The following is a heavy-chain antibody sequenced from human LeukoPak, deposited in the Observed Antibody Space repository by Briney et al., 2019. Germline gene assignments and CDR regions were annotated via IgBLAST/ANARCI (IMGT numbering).Heavy chain of an antibody. CDR1: GYTLTELS. CDR2: FDPEDGET. CDR3: ATGGYCGGDCYSGPHDY. J-gene: IGHJ4*02. D-gene: IGHD2-21*02. V-gene: IGHV1-24*01. Sequence: ASVKVSCKVSGYTLTELSMHWVRQAPGKGLEWMGGFDPEDGETIYAQKFQGRVTMTEDTSTDTAYMELSSLRSEDTAVYYCATGGYCGGDCYSGPHDYWGQGTLVTVSS.